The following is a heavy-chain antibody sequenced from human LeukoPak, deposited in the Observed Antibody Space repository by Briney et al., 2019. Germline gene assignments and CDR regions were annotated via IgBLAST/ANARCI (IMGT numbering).Heavy chain of an antibody. V-gene: IGHV1-2*02. CDR2: INPNSGGT. D-gene: IGHD3-22*01. J-gene: IGHJ4*02. Sequence: RASVKVSCKASGYTFTGYYMHWVRQAPGQGLEWMGWINPNSGGTNYAQKFQGRVTMTRDTSISTAYMELSRLRSDDTAVYYCARDDSSGYYYVDYWGQGTLVTVSS. CDR1: GYTFTGYY. CDR3: ARDDSSGYYYVDY.